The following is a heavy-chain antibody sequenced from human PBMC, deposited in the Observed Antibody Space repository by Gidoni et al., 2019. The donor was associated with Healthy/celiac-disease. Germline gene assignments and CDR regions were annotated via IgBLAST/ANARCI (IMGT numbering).Heavy chain of an antibody. V-gene: IGHV3-23*01. J-gene: IGHJ5*02. CDR2: SSGSGGST. Sequence: EVQLLESGVGLVQPGGSLRLSCAASGFTFSSYAMSGARQAPGKGLEWVSASSGSGGSTYYADSVKGRFTISRDNAKNTLYLKMNSLRAEDTAVYYCAKDRAAVAGKTFDPWGQGTLVTVSS. D-gene: IGHD6-19*01. CDR1: GFTFSSYA. CDR3: AKDRAAVAGKTFDP.